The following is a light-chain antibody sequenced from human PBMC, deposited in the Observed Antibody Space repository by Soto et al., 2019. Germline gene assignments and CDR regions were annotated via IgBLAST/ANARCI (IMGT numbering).Light chain of an antibody. CDR3: MQSTHWPWT. Sequence: DVVMTQSPLSLPVTLGQPASISCRASQSLVHSDGTTYLNWFQQRPGQSPRRLIYKVANRDSGVPDRVRGSGSGSDVTLKISRVEAEDVGVYYCMQSTHWPWTFGQGTKVEIK. CDR1: QSLVHSDGTTY. V-gene: IGKV2-30*02. CDR2: KVA. J-gene: IGKJ1*01.